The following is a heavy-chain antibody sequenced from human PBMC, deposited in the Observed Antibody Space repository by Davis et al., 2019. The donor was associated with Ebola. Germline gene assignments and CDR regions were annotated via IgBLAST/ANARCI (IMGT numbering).Heavy chain of an antibody. D-gene: IGHD2-15*01. CDR2: IIPILGIA. J-gene: IGHJ6*02. V-gene: IGHV1-69*04. CDR3: ARGMDGLLYYYYYGMDV. CDR1: GGTFSSYA. Sequence: SVKVSCKASGGTFSSYAISWVRQAPGQGLEWMGRIIPILGIANYAQKFQGRVTMTRDTSTSTVYMELSSLRSEDTAVYYCARGMDGLLYYYYYGMDVWGQGTTVTVSS.